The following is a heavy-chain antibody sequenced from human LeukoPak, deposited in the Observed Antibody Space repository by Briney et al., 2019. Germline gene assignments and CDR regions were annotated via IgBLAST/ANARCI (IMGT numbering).Heavy chain of an antibody. Sequence: GGSLRLSCAASGFTFSSYAMSWFRQAPGKGLEWVSAISGSGGSTYYADSVKGRFTISRDNSKNTLYLQMNSLRAEDTAVYYCAKDAWSSGWYFWGDWGQGTLVTVSS. J-gene: IGHJ4*02. V-gene: IGHV3-23*01. CDR1: GFTFSSYA. CDR2: ISGSGGST. CDR3: AKDAWSSGWYFWGD. D-gene: IGHD6-19*01.